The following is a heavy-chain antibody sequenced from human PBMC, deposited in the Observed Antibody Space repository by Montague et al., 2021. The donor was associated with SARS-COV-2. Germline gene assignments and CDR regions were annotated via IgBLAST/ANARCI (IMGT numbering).Heavy chain of an antibody. CDR1: GCSISSDY. J-gene: IGHJ3*01. CDR2: INYSGST. CDR3: AREDRYYYASSGPGAFDF. D-gene: IGHD3-22*01. Sequence: SETLSLTCTVSGCSISSDYWSWIRQPPGKGLEWIGDINYSGSTNYNPSLKSRVTISVDTSKNQFSLKLSSVTAADTAVYYCAREDRYYYASSGPGAFDFWGQGTMVTVSS. V-gene: IGHV4-59*12.